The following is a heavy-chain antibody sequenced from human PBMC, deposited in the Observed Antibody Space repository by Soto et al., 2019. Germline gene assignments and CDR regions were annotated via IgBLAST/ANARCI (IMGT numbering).Heavy chain of an antibody. CDR3: AKLTGGTLSRGVNPTDF. CDR1: GFTFSSYA. J-gene: IGHJ4*02. CDR2: ISGSGGST. D-gene: IGHD3-10*01. Sequence: EVQLLESGGGLVQPGGSLRLSCAASGFTFSSYAMSWVRQAPGKGLEWVSGISGSGGSTSYADSVKGRFTISRDNSKNTLYLQLNSLRAEDAAVYYCAKLTGGTLSRGVNPTDFWGPGSLVTVSS. V-gene: IGHV3-23*01.